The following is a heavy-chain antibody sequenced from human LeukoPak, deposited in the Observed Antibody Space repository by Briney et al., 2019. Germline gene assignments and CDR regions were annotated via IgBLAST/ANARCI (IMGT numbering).Heavy chain of an antibody. CDR3: ARDGGAREDYDYVWGSPPDAFDI. CDR2: ISSSSSTI. V-gene: IGHV3-48*01. CDR1: GFTFSSYS. D-gene: IGHD3-16*01. J-gene: IGHJ3*02. Sequence: GGSLRLSCAASGFTFSSYSMNWVRQAPGKGLEWVSYISSSSSTIYYADSVKGRFTISRDNAKNSLYLQMNSLRAEDTAVYYCARDGGAREDYDYVWGSPPDAFDIWGQGTMVTVSS.